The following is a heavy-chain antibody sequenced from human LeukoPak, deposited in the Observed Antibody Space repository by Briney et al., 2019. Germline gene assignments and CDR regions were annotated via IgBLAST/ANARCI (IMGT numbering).Heavy chain of an antibody. CDR2: IIPIFGTA. CDR3: ASPEEYSSSSFYFDY. V-gene: IGHV1-69*05. D-gene: IGHD6-6*01. CDR1: GGTLSRYA. J-gene: IGHJ4*02. Sequence: SAVEVSCKATGGTLSRYAIRLVGQAASQGLEWMGGIIPIFGTANYGKKFQGRVTLTTDESPSPAFISPDHPRCEDHARYFFASPEEYSSSSFYFDYWGQGSLVTVSS.